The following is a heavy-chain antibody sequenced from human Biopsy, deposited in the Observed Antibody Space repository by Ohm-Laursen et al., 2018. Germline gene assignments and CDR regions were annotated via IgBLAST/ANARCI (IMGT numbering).Heavy chain of an antibody. J-gene: IGHJ5*02. CDR3: ARTPRDSFWSGSYKRGLWFDP. CDR2: AYMGGIT. CDR1: GGSIISYY. V-gene: IGHV4-59*01. D-gene: IGHD3-3*01. Sequence: TLSLTCSVSGGSIISYYWTWIRQPPGKGLEWIGLAYMGGITNYNPSLKSRVTISKDTSKNQFSLQVNSVTAADTAVYYCARTPRDSFWSGSYKRGLWFDPWGQGTLVIVSS.